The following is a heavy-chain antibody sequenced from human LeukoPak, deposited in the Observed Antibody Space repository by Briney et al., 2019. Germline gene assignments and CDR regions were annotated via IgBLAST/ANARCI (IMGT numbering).Heavy chain of an antibody. CDR2: ISGSGGST. J-gene: IGHJ4*02. CDR3: ARDNGGNSGLDY. D-gene: IGHD4-23*01. Sequence: PGGSLRLSCAASGFTFSSYAMSWVRQAPGKGLEWVSGISGSGGSTYYADSVKGRFTISRDNAKNSLYLQMNSLRAEDTAVYYCARDNGGNSGLDYWGQGTLVTVSS. CDR1: GFTFSSYA. V-gene: IGHV3-23*01.